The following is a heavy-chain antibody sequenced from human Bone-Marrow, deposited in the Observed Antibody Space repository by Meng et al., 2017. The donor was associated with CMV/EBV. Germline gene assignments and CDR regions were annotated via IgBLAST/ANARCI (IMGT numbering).Heavy chain of an antibody. J-gene: IGHJ5*02. D-gene: IGHD6-6*01. V-gene: IGHV3-7*01. CDR3: ARVTAGSSSISGDWFDP. Sequence: GGSLRLSCAASGFTFSSYWMSWVRQAPGKGLEWVANIKQDGSEKYYVDSVKGRFTISRDNAKNSLYLQMNSLRAEDTAVYYCARVTAGSSSISGDWFDPWGQGNLVTVAS. CDR2: IKQDGSEK. CDR1: GFTFSSYW.